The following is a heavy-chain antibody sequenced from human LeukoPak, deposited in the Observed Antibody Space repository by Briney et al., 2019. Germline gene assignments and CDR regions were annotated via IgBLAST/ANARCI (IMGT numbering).Heavy chain of an antibody. CDR1: GGSISSYY. V-gene: IGHV4-59*01. Sequence: SETLSLTXTVSGGSISSYYWSWIRQPPGKGMEWIGYIYYSGSTNYNPSLKSRVTISVDTSKNQFSLKLSSVTAADTAVYYCAREAQGLIAAAGEFDYWGQGTLVTVSS. CDR2: IYYSGST. CDR3: AREAQGLIAAAGEFDY. D-gene: IGHD6-13*01. J-gene: IGHJ4*02.